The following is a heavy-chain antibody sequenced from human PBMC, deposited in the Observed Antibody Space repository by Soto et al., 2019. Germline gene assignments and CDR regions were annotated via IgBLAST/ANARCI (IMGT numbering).Heavy chain of an antibody. D-gene: IGHD6-19*01. J-gene: IGHJ4*02. V-gene: IGHV1-3*01. CDR2: INAGNGNT. Sequence: VKVSCKASGYTFTSYAMHWVRQAPGQRLEWMGWINAGNGNTKYSQKFQGRVTITRDTSASTAYMELSSLRSEDTAVYYCARGYGYSSGWYVYWGQGTLVTVSS. CDR1: GYTFTSYA. CDR3: ARGYGYSSGWYVY.